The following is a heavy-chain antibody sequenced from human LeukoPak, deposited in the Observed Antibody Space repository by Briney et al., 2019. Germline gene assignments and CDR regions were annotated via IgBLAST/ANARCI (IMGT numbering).Heavy chain of an antibody. CDR1: GYTFDDYA. D-gene: IGHD5-18*01. V-gene: IGHV3-9*01. CDR3: AKGHTYGLGESYLDF. CDR2: ISWNSGSI. J-gene: IGHJ4*02. Sequence: GGSLRLSYEASGYTFDDYAMHWVRQAPGKGLEWVSAISWNSGSIGYADSVKGRFTISRDNGKNSLYLQMNSLRTEDTALYYCAKGHTYGLGESYLDFWGQGTLVSVSS.